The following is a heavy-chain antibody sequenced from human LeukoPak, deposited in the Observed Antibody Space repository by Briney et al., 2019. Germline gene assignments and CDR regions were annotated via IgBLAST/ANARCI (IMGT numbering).Heavy chain of an antibody. J-gene: IGHJ4*02. CDR3: GYSSGTYYDY. V-gene: IGHV3-15*01. CDR1: GFTFSSAW. CDR2: IKSKTDGETT. Sequence: GGSLRLSCAASGFTFSSAWMSWVRQAPGKGLEWVGRIKSKTDGETTDYVAPVKGRFTISRDDSKNTLSLQMNSLKTEDTAVYYCGYSSGTYYDYWGQGTLVTVSS. D-gene: IGHD3-22*01.